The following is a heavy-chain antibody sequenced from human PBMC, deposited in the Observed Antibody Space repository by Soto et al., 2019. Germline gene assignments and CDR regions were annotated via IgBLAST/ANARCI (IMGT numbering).Heavy chain of an antibody. CDR3: ARDSGSSSWYGRAIDY. V-gene: IGHV4-59*01. D-gene: IGHD6-13*01. CDR1: GGSISSYY. J-gene: IGHJ4*02. Sequence: QVQLQESGPGLVKPSGTLSLTCTVSGGSISSYYWSWIRQPPGKGLEWIGYIYYSGSTNYNPSLKSRFTISVDTSKNQFSLKLSSVTAADTAVYYCARDSGSSSWYGRAIDYWGQGTLVTVSS. CDR2: IYYSGST.